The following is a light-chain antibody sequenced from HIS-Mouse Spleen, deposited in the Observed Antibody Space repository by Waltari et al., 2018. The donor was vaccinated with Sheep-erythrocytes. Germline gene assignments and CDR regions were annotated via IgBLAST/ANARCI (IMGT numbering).Light chain of an antibody. Sequence: EIVLTQSPGTLSLSLGERATLSCRASQSVSRSYLAWYQQKPAQAPRLLIHGASCRATGIPARFSGRGSGTDFTLTISRLEPEDFAVYYCQQYGSSLRTFGQGTKVEIK. CDR2: GAS. CDR1: QSVSRSY. J-gene: IGKJ1*01. CDR3: QQYGSSLRT. V-gene: IGKV3-20*01.